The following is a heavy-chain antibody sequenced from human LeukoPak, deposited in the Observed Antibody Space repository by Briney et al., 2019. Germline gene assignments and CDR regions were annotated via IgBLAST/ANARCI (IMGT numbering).Heavy chain of an antibody. CDR1: GFTVSSYA. D-gene: IGHD6-13*01. CDR2: ISSNGGSK. V-gene: IGHV3-64D*06. J-gene: IGHJ4*02. CDR3: VKGDIAAAGTQGFDY. Sequence: PGGSLRLSCSASGFTVSSYAMHWVRQAPGKGLEYVSAISSNGGSKYYADSVKGRFTISRDNSKNTLYLQMSSLRAEDTAVYYCVKGDIAAAGTQGFDYWGQGTLVTVSS.